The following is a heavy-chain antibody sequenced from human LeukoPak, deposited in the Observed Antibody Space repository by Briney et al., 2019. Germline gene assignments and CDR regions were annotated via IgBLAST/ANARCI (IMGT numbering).Heavy chain of an antibody. V-gene: IGHV3-30-3*01. Sequence: GGSLRLSCAASGFTFSSCAVHWVRQAPGKGLEWVAVISYDGSNKYYADSVKGRFTISRENSKNTLYLQMNSLRAEDTDVYYCAREELLYYFDYWGQGTLVTVSS. J-gene: IGHJ4*02. CDR3: AREELLYYFDY. D-gene: IGHD3-10*01. CDR2: ISYDGSNK. CDR1: GFTFSSCA.